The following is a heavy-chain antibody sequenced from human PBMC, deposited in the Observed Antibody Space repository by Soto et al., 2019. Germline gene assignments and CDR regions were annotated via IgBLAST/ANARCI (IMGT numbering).Heavy chain of an antibody. V-gene: IGHV1-69*18. J-gene: IGHJ4*02. CDR2: IIPIFGTA. Sequence: QVQLVQSGAEVKKPGSSVKVSCKASGGTFSSYAISWVRQAPGQGLEWMGRIIPIFGTASYAQKFQGRVTITADESTSAAYMELSSLRSDDTAVYYCAARRYCSGGTCPDYFDYWGPGTLVTVSS. CDR3: AARRYCSGGTCPDYFDY. D-gene: IGHD2-15*01. CDR1: GGTFSSYA.